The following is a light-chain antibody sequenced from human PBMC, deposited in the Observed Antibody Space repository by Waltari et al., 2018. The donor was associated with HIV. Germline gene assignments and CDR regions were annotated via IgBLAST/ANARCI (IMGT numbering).Light chain of an antibody. CDR2: EVS. Sequence: QSALTQPASVSGSPGQSITVSCTGTSSDVGGYNYVSWYQQQTGKAPKLMIYEVSNRPSGISNRFSGSKSGNAASLTISGLQAEDEADYYCCSYTIDGTLVFGGGTKVTVL. CDR1: SSDVGGYNY. J-gene: IGLJ2*01. CDR3: CSYTIDGTLV. V-gene: IGLV2-14*01.